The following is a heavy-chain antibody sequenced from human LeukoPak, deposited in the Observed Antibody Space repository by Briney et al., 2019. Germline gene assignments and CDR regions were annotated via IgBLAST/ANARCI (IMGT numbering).Heavy chain of an antibody. CDR1: GGSISSYY. J-gene: IGHJ4*02. D-gene: IGHD4-23*01. CDR2: IYYSGST. CDR3: ARDYGGNSVLAY. V-gene: IGHV4-59*01. Sequence: SETLSLTCSVSGGSISSYYWSWIRQPPGKGLEWIGYIYYSGSTNYNPSLKSRVTISVDTSKNQFSLKLSSVTAADTAVYHCARDYGGNSVLAYWGQGTLVTVSS.